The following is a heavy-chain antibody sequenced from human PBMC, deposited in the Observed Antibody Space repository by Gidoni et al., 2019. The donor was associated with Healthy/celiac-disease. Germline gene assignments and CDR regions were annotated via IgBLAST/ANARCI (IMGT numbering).Heavy chain of an antibody. V-gene: IGHV3-53*02. Sequence: EVQLVETGGGLIQPGGSLRISCAASGFTVSSNYMSGGRQAPGKGLEWVLVIYSCGSTYYADSVKGRFTISRDNSKNTLYLQRNSLRAEYTAVYYCARDKPSDPNSNDYYYYGMDVWGQGTTVTVSS. CDR2: IYSCGST. J-gene: IGHJ6*02. CDR3: ARDKPSDPNSNDYYYYGMDV. CDR1: GFTVSSNY. D-gene: IGHD2-8*01.